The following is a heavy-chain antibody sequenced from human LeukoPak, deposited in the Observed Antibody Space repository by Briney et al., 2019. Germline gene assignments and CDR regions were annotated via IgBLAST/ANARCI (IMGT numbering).Heavy chain of an antibody. J-gene: IGHJ4*02. CDR3: AREELLYSYGYNFDY. Sequence: PSETLSLTCTVSGVSISSSSYYWGWIRQPPGKGLEWIGSIYYSGSTYYNPSLKSRVTISVDTSKNQFSLKLSSVTAADTAVYYCAREELLYSYGYNFDYWGQGTLVTVSS. V-gene: IGHV4-39*07. D-gene: IGHD5-18*01. CDR1: GVSISSSSYY. CDR2: IYYSGST.